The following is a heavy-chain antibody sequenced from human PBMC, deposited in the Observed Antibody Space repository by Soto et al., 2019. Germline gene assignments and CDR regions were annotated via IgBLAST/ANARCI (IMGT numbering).Heavy chain of an antibody. CDR2: FDPEDGET. V-gene: IGHV1-24*01. CDR1: GHTLTELS. Sequence: QVQLLQSGAEVKKPGASVKVSCKVCGHTLTELSMHWVRQAPGRGLEWMGGFDPEDGETIFAQKFQGRVTMTEDTSTDSTYMELTSLRSEDTAVYYCAAGGTRWLHSPFDDWGQGTLVTISS. CDR3: AAGGTRWLHSPFDD. D-gene: IGHD1-1*01. J-gene: IGHJ4*02.